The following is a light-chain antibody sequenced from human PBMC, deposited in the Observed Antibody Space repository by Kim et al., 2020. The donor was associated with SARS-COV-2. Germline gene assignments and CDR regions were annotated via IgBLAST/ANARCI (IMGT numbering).Light chain of an antibody. Sequence: LTQPHSVSGSPGKTVTISCTGTSGNIASNYVQWYQQRPGSAPTTIIYEDDQRPSGVPDRFSASIDTSSNSVSLTISRLKTEDEADYFCQSYDTTTRAVVFGGGTKLTVL. CDR3: QSYDTTTRAVV. V-gene: IGLV6-57*02. CDR1: SGNIASNY. CDR2: EDD. J-gene: IGLJ2*01.